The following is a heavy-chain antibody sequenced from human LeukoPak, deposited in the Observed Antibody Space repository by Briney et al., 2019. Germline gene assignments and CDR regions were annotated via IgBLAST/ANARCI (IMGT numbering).Heavy chain of an antibody. CDR1: GFTFSSYA. CDR2: ISGSGGST. CDR3: AKDARPITMIVVDTQGVFDY. J-gene: IGHJ4*02. Sequence: TGGSLRLSCAASGFTFSSYAMSWVRQAPGKGLEWVSAISGSGGSTYYADSVKGRFTISRDNSKNTLYLQMNSLRAEDTAVYYCAKDARPITMIVVDTQGVFDYWGQGTLVTVSS. V-gene: IGHV3-23*01. D-gene: IGHD3-22*01.